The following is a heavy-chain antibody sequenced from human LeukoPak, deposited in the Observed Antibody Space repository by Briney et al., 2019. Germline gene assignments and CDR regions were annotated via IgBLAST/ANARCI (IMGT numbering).Heavy chain of an antibody. J-gene: IGHJ4*02. D-gene: IGHD3-3*01. CDR1: GFTFSSYW. CDR2: IKQDGSEK. CDR3: ATDTYYDFWSGYGY. Sequence: GGSLRLSCAASGFTFSSYWMSWVRQAPGKGLEWVANIKQDGSEKYYVDSVKARFTISRDNAKNSLYLQMNSLRAEDTAVYYCATDTYYDFWSGYGYWGQGTLVTVSS. V-gene: IGHV3-7*01.